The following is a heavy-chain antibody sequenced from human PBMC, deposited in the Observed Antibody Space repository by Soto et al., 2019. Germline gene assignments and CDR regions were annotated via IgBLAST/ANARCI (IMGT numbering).Heavy chain of an antibody. D-gene: IGHD3-16*01. Sequence: EVQLVESGGGSVQPGGSLRLSCATSGFTLRNYWMVWVRQAPGKGLEWVANIKEDGGGKYFGDSVRGRFTVSRDNAKNSLYLQMNNLRAEDTAVYYCARDGYVYNCLDNWGQGTLVTVSS. V-gene: IGHV3-7*01. CDR3: ARDGYVYNCLDN. CDR1: GFTLRNYW. J-gene: IGHJ4*02. CDR2: IKEDGGGK.